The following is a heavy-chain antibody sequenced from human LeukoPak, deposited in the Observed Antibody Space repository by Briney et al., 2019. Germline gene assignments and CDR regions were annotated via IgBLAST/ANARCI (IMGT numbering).Heavy chain of an antibody. J-gene: IGHJ6*03. D-gene: IGHD6-13*01. CDR1: GGSVSSGSYY. CDR3: ARGGRRSWGIGNYYYYYMDV. V-gene: IGHV4-61*02. CDR2: IYASGST. Sequence: KSSETLSLTCTVSGGSVSSGSYYWSWIRQPAGKGLEWIGRIYASGSTNYNPSLKSRIIISADTSKNQFSLKLSSMTAADTAVYYCARGGRRSWGIGNYYYYYMDVWGKGTTVTVSS.